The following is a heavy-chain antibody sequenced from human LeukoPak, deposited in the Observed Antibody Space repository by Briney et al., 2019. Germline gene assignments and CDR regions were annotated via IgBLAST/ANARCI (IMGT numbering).Heavy chain of an antibody. CDR3: ARVTYDILTGYYGAFDI. CDR1: GGSISSYY. D-gene: IGHD3-9*01. J-gene: IGHJ3*02. Sequence: ASETLSLTCTVSGGSISSYYWSWIRQPPGKGLEWIGYIYYSGSTNYNPSLKSRVTISVDTSKNQFSLKLSSVTAADTAVYYCARVTYDILTGYYGAFDIWGQGTMVTVSS. V-gene: IGHV4-59*01. CDR2: IYYSGST.